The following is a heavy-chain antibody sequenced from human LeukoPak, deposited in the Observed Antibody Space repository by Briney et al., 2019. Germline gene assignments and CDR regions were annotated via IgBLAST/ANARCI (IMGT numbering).Heavy chain of an antibody. CDR3: ARDAVDTANAV. CDR2: ISSGSNII. D-gene: IGHD5-18*01. V-gene: IGHV3-48*04. J-gene: IGHJ6*02. Sequence: GGCLRLSCAASGFIFSSYNMNWVRQAPGKGPEWVSYISSGSNIIYYADSVKGRFTISRDNAKNTLYLQMNSLRAEDTAVYYCARDAVDTANAVWGQGTTVTVSS. CDR1: GFIFSSYN.